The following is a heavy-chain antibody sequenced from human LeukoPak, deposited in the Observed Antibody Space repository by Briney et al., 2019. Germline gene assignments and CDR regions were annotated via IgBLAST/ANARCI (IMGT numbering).Heavy chain of an antibody. D-gene: IGHD3-10*01. CDR2: ISYDGSNK. CDR3: ARASYYGSGPR. J-gene: IGHJ4*02. CDR1: GFTFSSYA. Sequence: GGSLRLSCAASGFTFSSYAMHWVRQAPGKGLEWVAVISYDGSNKYYADSVKGRFTISRDNSKNTLYLQMNSLRAEDTAVYYCARASYYGSGPRWGQGTLVTVSS. V-gene: IGHV3-30-3*01.